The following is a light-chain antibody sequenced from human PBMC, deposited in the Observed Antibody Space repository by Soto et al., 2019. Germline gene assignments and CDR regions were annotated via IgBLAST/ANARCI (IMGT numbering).Light chain of an antibody. CDR3: QQASAFPRT. V-gene: IGKV1-39*01. CDR2: AAS. CDR1: QSITTY. Sequence: ICMTQSPASLSASVLYRVTITFLTSQSITTYLNWYQQKPGKAPKLLIYAASSLQSGVPSRFSGSGSGTDFSLTISSLQPEDFATYYCQQASAFPRTFGQGTKVDI. J-gene: IGKJ1*01.